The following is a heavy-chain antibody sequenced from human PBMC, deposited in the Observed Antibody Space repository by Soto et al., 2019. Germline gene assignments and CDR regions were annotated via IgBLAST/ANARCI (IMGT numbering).Heavy chain of an antibody. J-gene: IGHJ4*02. CDR2: IYTSGST. D-gene: IGHD4-17*01. CDR1: VFSIRSYY. CDR3: ARVNGDSNFDY. Sequence: PSATLSLTCTGSVFSIRSYYWSWIRKPAGKGLEWIGRIYTSGSTNYNPSLKSRVTMSVDTSKNQFSLKLSSVTAADTAVYYCARVNGDSNFDYWGQGTLVTVS. V-gene: IGHV4-4*07.